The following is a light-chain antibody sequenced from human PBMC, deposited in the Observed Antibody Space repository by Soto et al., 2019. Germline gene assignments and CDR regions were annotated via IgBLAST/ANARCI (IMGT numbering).Light chain of an antibody. CDR2: GAS. J-gene: IGKJ2*01. Sequence: EIVLTQSPGTLSLSPGERAALSCRASQSVSSSFLAWYQQKPGQAPRLLIYGASSTTTGIPDRFTGSGSGTDSTLTISRLEPEDFAVYYCQHYGSSTYTFGQGTKLQIK. V-gene: IGKV3-20*01. CDR1: QSVSSSF. CDR3: QHYGSSTYT.